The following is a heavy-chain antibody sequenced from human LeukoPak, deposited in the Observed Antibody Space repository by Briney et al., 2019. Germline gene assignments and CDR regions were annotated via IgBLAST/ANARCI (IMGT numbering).Heavy chain of an antibody. V-gene: IGHV3-30*18. CDR3: AKDQGAGSYFRN. CDR2: ISYDGSNK. D-gene: IGHD1-26*01. CDR1: GFTFSSYG. J-gene: IGHJ4*02. Sequence: GRSLRLSCAASGFTFSSYGMHWVRQAPGKGLEWVAVISYDGSNKYYADSVKGRFTISRDNSKNTLYLQMNSLRAEDTAVYYCAKDQGAGSYFRNWGQGTLVTVSS.